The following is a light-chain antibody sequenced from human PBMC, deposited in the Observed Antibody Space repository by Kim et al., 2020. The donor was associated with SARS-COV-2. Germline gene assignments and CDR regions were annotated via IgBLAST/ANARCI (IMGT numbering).Light chain of an antibody. Sequence: EIVMTQSPGTLSESPGEKATLSCRASQSISDNLAWYQQRPGQAPRLLIYAASTRATGIPARFSGSGSGTEFTLTITGLQSEDFAVYYCQQYYDWPPYTFGQGTKLEI. CDR2: AAS. CDR3: QQYYDWPPYT. V-gene: IGKV3-15*01. J-gene: IGKJ2*01. CDR1: QSISDN.